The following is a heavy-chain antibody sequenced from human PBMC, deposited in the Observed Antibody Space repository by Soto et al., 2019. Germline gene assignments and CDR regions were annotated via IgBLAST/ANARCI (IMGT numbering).Heavy chain of an antibody. CDR1: GGSISSYY. V-gene: IGHV4-59*08. CDR2: IYYSGST. J-gene: IGHJ4*02. Sequence: SETLSLTCAVFGGSISSYYWSWIRQPPGKGLEWIGYIYYSGSTNYNPSLKSRVTISVDTSKNQFSLKLSSVTAADTDVYYCARRYGSCFEYWGQGTLVTVSS. CDR3: ARRYGSCFEY. D-gene: IGHD5-18*01.